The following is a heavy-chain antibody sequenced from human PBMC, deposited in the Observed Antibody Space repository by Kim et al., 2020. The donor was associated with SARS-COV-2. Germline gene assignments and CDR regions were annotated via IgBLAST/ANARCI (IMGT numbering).Heavy chain of an antibody. Sequence: SNPSLKKLVTISVCTSKNQCSLELSSVTAADTALYYCARTSGSGSRYFDYWGQGALVTVSS. J-gene: IGHJ4*02. D-gene: IGHD3-10*01. V-gene: IGHV4-59*01. CDR3: ARTSGSGSRYFDY.